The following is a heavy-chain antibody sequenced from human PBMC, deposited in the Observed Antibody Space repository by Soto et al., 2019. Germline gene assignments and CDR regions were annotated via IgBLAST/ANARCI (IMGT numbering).Heavy chain of an antibody. CDR1: GFTLSSYA. CDR2: ISGSGGST. V-gene: IGHV3-23*01. CDR3: AKGNYGSGSPTNWFDP. J-gene: IGHJ5*02. D-gene: IGHD3-10*01. Sequence: PGGSLRLSCAASGFTLSSYAMSWVRQAPGKGLEWVSAISGSGGSTYYADSVKGRFTISRDNSKNTLYLQMNSLRAEDTAVYYCAKGNYGSGSPTNWFDPWGQGTLVTVYS.